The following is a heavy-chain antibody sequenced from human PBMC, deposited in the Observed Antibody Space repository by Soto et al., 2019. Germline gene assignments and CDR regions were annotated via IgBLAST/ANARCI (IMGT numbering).Heavy chain of an antibody. Sequence: QVQLQESGPGLVKPSETLSLTCTVSGGSVSSGSYYWSWIRQPPGKGLEWIGYIYYSGSTNYNPSRKSRVTISVDTSKNQFSLKLSSVTAADTAVYYCARDRHYCSSTSCHPPTYYFDYWGQGTLVTVSS. D-gene: IGHD2-2*01. CDR1: GGSVSSGSYY. CDR2: IYYSGST. J-gene: IGHJ4*02. V-gene: IGHV4-61*01. CDR3: ARDRHYCSSTSCHPPTYYFDY.